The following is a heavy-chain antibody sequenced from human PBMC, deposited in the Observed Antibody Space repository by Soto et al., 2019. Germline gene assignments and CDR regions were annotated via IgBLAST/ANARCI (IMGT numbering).Heavy chain of an antibody. CDR3: ARIVVIPAAPDYYNYYGVDV. CDR2: MYYSGST. D-gene: IGHD2-2*01. V-gene: IGHV4-39*01. Sequence: SETLSLTCTVSGGSISSSNYYWAWIRQPPGKGLEWIGNMYYSGSTYYKPSLKSRVTMSVDTSKNQFSLKLSSVTAADTSVYYFARIVVIPAAPDYYNYYGVDVWGQGTTVTVSS. CDR1: GGSISSSNYY. J-gene: IGHJ6*02.